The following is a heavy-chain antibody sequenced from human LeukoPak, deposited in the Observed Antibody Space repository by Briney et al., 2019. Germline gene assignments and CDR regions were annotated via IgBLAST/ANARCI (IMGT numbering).Heavy chain of an antibody. CDR2: IYYSGST. CDR3: AVAPWAGMDV. CDR1: GGSISSYY. J-gene: IGHJ6*02. D-gene: IGHD7-27*01. Sequence: SETLSLTCTGSGGSISSYYWSWIRQPPGKGLEWIGYIYYSGSTNYNPSLKSRVTISVDTSKNQFSLKLSSVTAADTAVYYCAVAPWAGMDVWGQGTTVTVSS. V-gene: IGHV4-59*01.